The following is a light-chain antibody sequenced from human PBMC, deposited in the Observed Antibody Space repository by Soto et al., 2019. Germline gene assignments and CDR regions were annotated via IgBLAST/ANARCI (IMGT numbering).Light chain of an antibody. CDR3: QQRYSWPIT. CDR2: DVS. Sequence: EIVLTQSPATLSLSPGERATLSCRASQSVRNSLIWYQQKPGQAPRLLIYDVSNRATGIPARFSGSGSETDFPVTISSVEPEDLAVYYCQQRYSWPITFGQGTRLEIK. J-gene: IGKJ5*01. V-gene: IGKV3-11*01. CDR1: QSVRNS.